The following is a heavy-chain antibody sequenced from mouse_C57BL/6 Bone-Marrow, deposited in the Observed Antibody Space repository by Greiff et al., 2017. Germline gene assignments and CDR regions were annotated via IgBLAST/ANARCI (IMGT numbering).Heavy chain of an antibody. CDR1: GFSFNTYA. CDR2: IRSKSNNYAT. CDR3: GAYWFAY. J-gene: IGHJ3*01. D-gene: IGHD3-1*01. V-gene: IGHV10-1*01. Sequence: EVKLVESGGGLVQPKGSLKLSCAASGFSFNTYAMSWVRQAPGKGLEWVARIRSKSNNYATYYADSVKDRFTISRDDSESMRYLQMNNLKTEDTAMYYGGAYWFAYWGQGTLVTGSA.